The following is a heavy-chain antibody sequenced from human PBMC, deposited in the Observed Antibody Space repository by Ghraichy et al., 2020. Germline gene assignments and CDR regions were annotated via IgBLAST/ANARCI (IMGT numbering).Heavy chain of an antibody. CDR3: ARVGSSGWSQRYYFDY. CDR1: GGTFSSYA. Sequence: SAKVSCKASGGTFSSYAISWVRQAPGQGLEWMGGIIPIFGTANYAQKFQGRVTITADESTSTAYMELSSLRSEDTAVYYCARVGSSGWSQRYYFDYWGQGTLVTVSS. V-gene: IGHV1-69*13. D-gene: IGHD6-19*01. J-gene: IGHJ4*02. CDR2: IIPIFGTA.